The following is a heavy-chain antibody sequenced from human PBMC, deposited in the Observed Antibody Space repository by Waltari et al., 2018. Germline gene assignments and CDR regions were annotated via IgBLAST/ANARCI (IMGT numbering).Heavy chain of an antibody. CDR2: INHSGST. V-gene: IGHV4-34*01. J-gene: IGHJ3*02. D-gene: IGHD4-4*01. CDR3: AGRATTVILGGPTDAFDI. CDR1: GGSFSGYY. Sequence: QVQLQQWGAGLLKPSETLSLTCAVYGGSFSGYYWSWIRQPPGKGLEWIGDINHSGSTNDKPTLKSRVTISVDTSKNQVSLKLSYVTAADTAVYYCAGRATTVILGGPTDAFDIWGQGTMVTVSS.